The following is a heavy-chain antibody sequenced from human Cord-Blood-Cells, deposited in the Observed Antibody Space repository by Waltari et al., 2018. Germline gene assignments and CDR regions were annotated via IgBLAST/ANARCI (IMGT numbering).Heavy chain of an antibody. CDR2: IIPILGKA. Sequence: QVQLVQSGAEVKKPGSSVTVSCKASGGTFSRYAIRWVRHAPGQGLEWMGRIIPILGKANYAQKFQGRVTITADKSTSTAYMKLSSLRSEDTAVYYCARDNDYSNYYYYYMDVWGKGTTVIVSS. CDR3: ARDNDYSNYYYYYMDV. J-gene: IGHJ6*03. D-gene: IGHD4-4*01. V-gene: IGHV1-69*09. CDR1: GGTFSRYA.